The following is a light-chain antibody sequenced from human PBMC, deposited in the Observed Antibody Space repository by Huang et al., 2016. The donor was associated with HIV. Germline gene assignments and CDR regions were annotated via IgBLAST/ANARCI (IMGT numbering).Light chain of an antibody. V-gene: IGKV3-11*01. J-gene: IGKJ1*01. CDR2: DAS. CDR1: QSVSTY. Sequence: ESVLTQSPATLSLSPGERATLSCRASQSVSTYLAWYQQKPGQAPRILIYDASNRAAGIPARVSGRGSETEFTLTISRLEPEDFAVYYCHQRANWPLGTFGQGTKVEMK. CDR3: HQRANWPLGT.